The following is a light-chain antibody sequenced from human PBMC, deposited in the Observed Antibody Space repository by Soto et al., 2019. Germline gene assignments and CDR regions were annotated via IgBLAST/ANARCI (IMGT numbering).Light chain of an antibody. CDR3: LQYLSIPRT. CDR1: QSVLYRSNNKNY. J-gene: IGKJ1*01. V-gene: IGKV4-1*01. CDR2: WAS. Sequence: DIVMTQSPDSLAVSLGERATINCKSSQSVLYRSNNKNYLAWYQQKPGQPPKLLIFWASTRESGVPDRFGGSGSGTDFTLTISSLQAEDVAVYFCLQYLSIPRTFGQGTKVEIK.